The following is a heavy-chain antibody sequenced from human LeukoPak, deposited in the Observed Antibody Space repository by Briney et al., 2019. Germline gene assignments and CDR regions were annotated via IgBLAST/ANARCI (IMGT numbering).Heavy chain of an antibody. V-gene: IGHV4-39*01. CDR3: ARWYYNGNGVDP. Sequence: SETLSLTCTVSGDSISNSAYYWGWIRQPPGKRLEWIGNFYYTGSTYFKPSLKSRVTISVDTSKNQFSLKLTSVSAADTAVYYCARWYYNGNGVDPGGQGTLVTVSS. J-gene: IGHJ5*02. CDR2: FYYTGST. CDR1: GDSISNSAYY. D-gene: IGHD1-1*01.